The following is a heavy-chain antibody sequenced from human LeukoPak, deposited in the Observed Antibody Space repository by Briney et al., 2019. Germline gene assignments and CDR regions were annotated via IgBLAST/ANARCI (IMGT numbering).Heavy chain of an antibody. V-gene: IGHV4-39*01. CDR2: IYYSGST. CDR1: GVSISSSSYR. J-gene: IGHJ4*02. Sequence: AEPLTLTCTVSGVSISSSSYRWGWIRQPPGKGLEWIGCIYYSGSTYYNPSLKSRVTISVDTSENQSSLNLTSVTAADTAVYYGAGHLVAVTRVANFDYWGQGTLVTVSS. CDR3: AGHLVAVTRVANFDY. D-gene: IGHD6-19*01.